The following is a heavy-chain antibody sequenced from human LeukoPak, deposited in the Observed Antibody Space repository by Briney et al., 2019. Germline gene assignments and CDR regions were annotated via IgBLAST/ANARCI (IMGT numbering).Heavy chain of an antibody. CDR1: GGSISSSNW. V-gene: IGHV4-4*02. CDR3: ARDSGSGSYYGMDV. D-gene: IGHD3-10*01. CDR2: IYHSGST. Sequence: PSETLSLTCAVSGGSISSSNWWSWVRQPPGKGLEWIGEIYHSGSTNYNPSLKSRVTISVDKSKNQFSLKLSSATAADTAVYYCARDSGSGSYYGMDVWGKGTTVSVSS. J-gene: IGHJ6*04.